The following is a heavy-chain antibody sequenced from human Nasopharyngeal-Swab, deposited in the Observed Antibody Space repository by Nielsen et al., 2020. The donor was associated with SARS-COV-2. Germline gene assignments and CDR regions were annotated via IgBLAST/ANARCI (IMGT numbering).Heavy chain of an antibody. D-gene: IGHD2-15*01. Sequence: ASVKVSCKASGYTFTSYDINWVRQATGQGPEWMGWMNPNSGNTGYAQKFQGRVTMTRNTSISTAYMELSSLRSEDTAVYYCARGGHIVVVVAAADNWFDPWGQGTLVTVSS. CDR2: MNPNSGNT. J-gene: IGHJ5*02. V-gene: IGHV1-8*01. CDR1: GYTFTSYD. CDR3: ARGGHIVVVVAAADNWFDP.